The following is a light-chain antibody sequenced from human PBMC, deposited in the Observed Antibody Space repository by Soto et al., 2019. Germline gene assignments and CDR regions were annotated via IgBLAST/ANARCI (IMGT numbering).Light chain of an antibody. J-gene: IGLJ2*01. V-gene: IGLV1-44*01. Sequence: QSVLTQSPSASGTPGQRVSISCSGSTSNIGTNTVSWYQHVPGTAPKLLIYSNDQRPSAVPGRFSGSKSGTSASLAISGLLSEDESDYYCSSYRSGATPYVIFGGGTKLTVL. CDR3: SSYRSGATPYVI. CDR1: TSNIGTNT. CDR2: SND.